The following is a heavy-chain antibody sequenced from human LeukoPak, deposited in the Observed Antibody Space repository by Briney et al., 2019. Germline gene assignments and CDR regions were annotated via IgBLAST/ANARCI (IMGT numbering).Heavy chain of an antibody. J-gene: IGHJ6*03. D-gene: IGHD1-26*01. CDR1: GGTFSSYA. CDR3: AKGYGWEASYYYYYMDV. CDR2: IIPIFGTA. V-gene: IGHV1-69*05. Sequence: ASVKVSCKASGGTFSSYAISWVRQAPGQGLEWMGGIIPIFGTANYAQKLQGRVTMTTDTSTSTAYMELRSLRSDDTAVYYCAKGYGWEASYYYYYMDVWGKGTTVTISS.